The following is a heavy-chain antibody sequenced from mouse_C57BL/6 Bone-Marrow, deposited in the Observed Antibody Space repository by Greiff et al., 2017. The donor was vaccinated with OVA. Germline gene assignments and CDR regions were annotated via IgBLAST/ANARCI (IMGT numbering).Heavy chain of an antibody. J-gene: IGHJ2*01. D-gene: IGHD2-4*01. V-gene: IGHV1-22*01. CDR3: ARSSLGLPFYFDD. Sequence: EVKLQQSGPELVKPGASVKMSCKASGYTFTDYNMHWVKQSHGKSLEWIGYINPNNGGTSYNQKFKGKATLTVNKSSSTAYMELRSLTSEDSAVYYRARSSLGLPFYFDDWGQGTTLTVSS. CDR2: INPNNGGT. CDR1: GYTFTDYN.